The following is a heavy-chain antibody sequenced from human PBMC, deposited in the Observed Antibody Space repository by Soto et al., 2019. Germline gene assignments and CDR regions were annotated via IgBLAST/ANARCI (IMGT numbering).Heavy chain of an antibody. D-gene: IGHD6-19*01. CDR1: GGGISSISYY. Sequence: QLQLQESGPGLVKPSETLSLTCTVSGGGISSISYYWGWIRQPPGKGLEWIGSIYYSGRTYCNPSLKSRVPISVDTSKNQFSLKLSSVTAADTAVYYCASHAVHSSGFTDYWGQGTLVTVSS. V-gene: IGHV4-39*01. CDR3: ASHAVHSSGFTDY. J-gene: IGHJ4*02. CDR2: IYYSGRT.